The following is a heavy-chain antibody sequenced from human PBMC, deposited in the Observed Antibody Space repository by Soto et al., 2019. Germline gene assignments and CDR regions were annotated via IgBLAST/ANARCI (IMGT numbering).Heavy chain of an antibody. V-gene: IGHV4-30-4*01. CDR3: ARGRLSGHPTPPHYY. Sequence: QVQLHESGPGLVKPSQTLSLTCTVSGGSVSSGDSYWTWIRQAPGKGLEWVGHVYYSGTTYYNPSLKGRLTMTVYTSKNQFSLTLSSVTAADTAVYFCARGRLSGHPTPPHYYWGQGTLVTVSS. D-gene: IGHD2-21*02. CDR2: VYYSGTT. J-gene: IGHJ4*02. CDR1: GGSVSSGDSY.